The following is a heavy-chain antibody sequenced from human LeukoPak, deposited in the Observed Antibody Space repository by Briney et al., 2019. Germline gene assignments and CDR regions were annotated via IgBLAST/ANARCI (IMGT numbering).Heavy chain of an antibody. V-gene: IGHV4-39*01. D-gene: IGHD1-26*01. CDR2: IYYSGST. CDR3: AGHPSSGSPIDY. CDR1: GGSISSSSYY. J-gene: IGHJ4*02. Sequence: SETLSLTCTVTGGSISSSSYYWGWIRQPPGKGLEWIGSIYYSGSTYYNPSLKSRVTISVDTSKNQFSLNLSSVTAADTAVYYCAGHPSSGSPIDYRGQGTLVTVSS.